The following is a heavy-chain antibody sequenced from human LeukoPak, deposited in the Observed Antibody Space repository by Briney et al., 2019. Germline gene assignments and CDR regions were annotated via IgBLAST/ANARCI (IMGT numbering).Heavy chain of an antibody. J-gene: IGHJ3*02. CDR1: GFTFSSYA. V-gene: IGHV3-23*01. CDR3: AKAGSVYPSGAFDI. Sequence: GGSLRLSCAASGFTFSSYATSWVHQAPGKGLEWVSVISGIGGTTYFADSVKGRFTISRDNSKNTLYLQINSLRAEDTAVYYCAKAGSVYPSGAFDIWGQGTMVTVSS. CDR2: ISGIGGTT. D-gene: IGHD3-16*02.